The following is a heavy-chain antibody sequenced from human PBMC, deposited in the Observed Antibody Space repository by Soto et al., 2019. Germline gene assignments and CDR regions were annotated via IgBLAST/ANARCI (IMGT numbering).Heavy chain of an antibody. D-gene: IGHD2-2*01. Sequence: PSETLSLTCTVSGGSISSSSYYWGWIRQPPGKGLEWIGSIYYSGSTYYNPSLKSRVTISVDTSKNQFSLKLSSVTAADTAVYYCARPGVRTREYQLPFDIWGQGTMVTVSS. V-gene: IGHV4-39*01. J-gene: IGHJ3*02. CDR1: GGSISSSSYY. CDR3: ARPGVRTREYQLPFDI. CDR2: IYYSGST.